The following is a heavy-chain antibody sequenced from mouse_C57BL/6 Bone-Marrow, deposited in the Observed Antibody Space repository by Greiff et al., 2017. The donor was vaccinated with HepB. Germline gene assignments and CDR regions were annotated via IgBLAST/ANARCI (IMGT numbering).Heavy chain of an antibody. D-gene: IGHD1-1*01. V-gene: IGHV1-26*01. CDR3: AREGLIYYYGSSPY. CDR2: INPNNGGT. J-gene: IGHJ2*01. CDR1: GYTFTDYY. Sequence: EVQLQQSGPELVKPGASVKISCKASGYTFTDYYMNWVKQSHGKSLEWIGDINPNNGGTSYNQKFKGKATLTVDKSSSTAYMELRSLTSEDSAVYYCAREGLIYYYGSSPYWGQGTTLTVSS.